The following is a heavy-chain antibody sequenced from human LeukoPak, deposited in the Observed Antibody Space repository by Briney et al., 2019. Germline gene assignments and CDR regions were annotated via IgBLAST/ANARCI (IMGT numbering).Heavy chain of an antibody. CDR1: GYSITSGYY. CDR3: ARGLSSARRNIAAAGIHWFDP. D-gene: IGHD6-13*01. CDR2: INHSGST. J-gene: IGHJ5*02. V-gene: IGHV4-38-2*02. Sequence: PSETLSLTCIVSGYSITSGYYWGWIRQPPGKGLEWIGEINHSGSTNYNPSLKSRVTISVDTSKNQFSLKLSSVTAADTAVYYCARGLSSARRNIAAAGIHWFDPWGQGTLVTVSS.